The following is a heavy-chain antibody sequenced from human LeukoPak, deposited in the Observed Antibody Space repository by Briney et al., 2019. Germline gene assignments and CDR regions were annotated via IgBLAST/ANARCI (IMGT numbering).Heavy chain of an antibody. CDR3: AKAVRSMFTGGCYFDA. Sequence: QPGGSLRLSCAASGFAFSNYAMCWVRQAPGKGLEWVSSLSGGGDSRHYADSVMGRFTISRDNTKKTLYLQMNRRRAEDTALYYCAKAVRSMFTGGCYFDASGKRTLVTVSS. D-gene: IGHD3-10*02. CDR1: GFAFSNYA. J-gene: IGHJ4*02. CDR2: LSGGGDSR. V-gene: IGHV3-23*01.